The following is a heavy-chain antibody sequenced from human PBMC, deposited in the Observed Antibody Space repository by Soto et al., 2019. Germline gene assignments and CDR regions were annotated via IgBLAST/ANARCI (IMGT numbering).Heavy chain of an antibody. V-gene: IGHV1-18*04. D-gene: IGHD5-12*01. CDR3: ARVSVDVPE. J-gene: IGHJ4*02. Sequence: QVKLVQSGAEVKKPGASVKVSCEASGYTFVNYGISWVRQAPGHGLEWMGYISANDGQTKYSQSFEGRFTMTRDTSTSTVYMDLRSLRFDDTAIYYCARVSVDVPEWGQGTLLTVSS. CDR1: GYTFVNYG. CDR2: ISANDGQT.